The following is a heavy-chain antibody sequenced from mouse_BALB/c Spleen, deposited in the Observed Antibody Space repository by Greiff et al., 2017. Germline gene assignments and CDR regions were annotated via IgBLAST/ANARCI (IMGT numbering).Heavy chain of an antibody. J-gene: IGHJ3*01. CDR2: ISTYYGDA. D-gene: IGHD2-4*01. V-gene: IGHV1S137*01. Sequence: VNVVESGAELVRPGVSVKISCKGSGYTFTDYAMHWVKQSHAKSLEWIGVISTYYGDASYNQKFKGKATMTVDKSSSTAYMELARLTSEDSAIYYCARGDDYDRFAYWGQGTLVTVSA. CDR1: GYTFTDYA. CDR3: ARGDDYDRFAY.